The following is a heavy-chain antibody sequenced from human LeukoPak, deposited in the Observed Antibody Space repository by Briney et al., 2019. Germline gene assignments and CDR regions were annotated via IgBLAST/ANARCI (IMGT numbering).Heavy chain of an antibody. Sequence: GGSLRLSCAVSGFSYSSYAMSWVRRAPGKGLEGVSTISGSGDTYYVGSVKGRFTISRDNSKNTLYLQMNSLRAEDTAVYYCAKEGGYNYGYLDSWGQGTLVTVSS. CDR1: GFSYSSYA. D-gene: IGHD5-18*01. J-gene: IGHJ4*02. V-gene: IGHV3-23*01. CDR3: AKEGGYNYGYLDS. CDR2: ISGSGDT.